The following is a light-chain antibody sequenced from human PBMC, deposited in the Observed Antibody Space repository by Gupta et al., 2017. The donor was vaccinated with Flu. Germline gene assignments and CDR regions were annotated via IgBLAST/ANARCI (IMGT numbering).Light chain of an antibody. CDR3: QAWDSSTVV. Sequence: YELTQPPSVSVSPGQTASITCSGDKLGDKYACWYQQKPGQSPVLVIYQDSKRPSGIPERFSGSNSGNTATLTISGTQARDEADYYCQAWDSSTVVFGGGTKLTVL. V-gene: IGLV3-1*01. J-gene: IGLJ2*01. CDR2: QDS. CDR1: KLGDKY.